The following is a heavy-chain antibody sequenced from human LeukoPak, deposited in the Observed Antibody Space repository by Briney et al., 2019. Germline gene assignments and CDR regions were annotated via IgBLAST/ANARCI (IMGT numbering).Heavy chain of an antibody. D-gene: IGHD2-2*01. V-gene: IGHV3-23*01. Sequence: GGSLRLSCAAPKFTFSTSALSWVRQAPGRGLEWVSGISGSGAKAYYSDSVKGRFTISRDNSKNTLYLQMNSLRAEDTAVYYCAREWPEDIVVVPAAPTVDYWGQGTLVTVSS. J-gene: IGHJ4*02. CDR1: KFTFSTSA. CDR3: AREWPEDIVVVPAAPTVDY. CDR2: ISGSGAKA.